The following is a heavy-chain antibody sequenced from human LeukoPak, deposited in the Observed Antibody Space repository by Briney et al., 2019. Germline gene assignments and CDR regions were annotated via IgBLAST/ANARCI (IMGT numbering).Heavy chain of an antibody. Sequence: SETLSLTCTVSGGSISSYYWSWIRQPPGKGLEWIGYIYYSGSTNYNPSLKSRVTISVDTSKNQFSLKLSSVTAADTAVYYCARDSEWLWLRYWGQGTLVTVSS. CDR1: GGSISSYY. D-gene: IGHD5-18*01. CDR3: ARDSEWLWLRY. CDR2: IYYSGST. J-gene: IGHJ4*02. V-gene: IGHV4-59*12.